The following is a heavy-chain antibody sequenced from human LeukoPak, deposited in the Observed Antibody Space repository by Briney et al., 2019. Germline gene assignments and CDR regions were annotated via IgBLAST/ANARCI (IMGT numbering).Heavy chain of an antibody. V-gene: IGHV4-38-2*02. Sequence: SETLSLTCAVSGYSISSGYYWGWIRQPPGKGLEWIGSIYHSGSTYYNPSLKSRVTISVDTSKNQFSLKLSSVTAADTAVYYCARDWGFVVAALYYSDYWGQGTLVTVSS. CDR3: ARDWGFVVAALYYSDY. J-gene: IGHJ4*02. CDR2: IYHSGST. CDR1: GYSISSGYY. D-gene: IGHD2-15*01.